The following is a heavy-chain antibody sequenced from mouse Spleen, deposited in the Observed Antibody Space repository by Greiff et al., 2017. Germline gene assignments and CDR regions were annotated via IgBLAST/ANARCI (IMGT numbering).Heavy chain of an antibody. Sequence: EVKLMESGGGLVKPGGSLKLSCAASGFTFSSYAMSWVRQTPEKRLEWVATISSGGSYTYYPDSVKGRFTISRDNAKNTLYLQMSSLRSEDTAMYYCARQGSSYDNYAMDYWGQGTSVTVSS. D-gene: IGHD1-1*01. CDR3: ARQGSSYDNYAMDY. CDR1: GFTFSSYA. V-gene: IGHV5-9-3*01. J-gene: IGHJ4*01. CDR2: ISSGGSYT.